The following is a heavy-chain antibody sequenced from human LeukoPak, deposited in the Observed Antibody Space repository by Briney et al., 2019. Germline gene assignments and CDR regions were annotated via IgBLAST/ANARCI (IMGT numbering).Heavy chain of an antibody. CDR3: ARDLNYYDSSGSSYYYYYYMDV. V-gene: IGHV4-59*01. CDR2: IYYSGST. D-gene: IGHD3-22*01. J-gene: IGHJ6*03. CDR1: GGSIRSYY. Sequence: SETLSLTCTVSGGSIRSYYWSWIRQPPGKGLEWIGYIYYSGSTNYNPSLKSRVTISVDTSKNQFSLKLSSVTAADTAVYYCARDLNYYDSSGSSYYYYYYMDVWGKGTTVTVSS.